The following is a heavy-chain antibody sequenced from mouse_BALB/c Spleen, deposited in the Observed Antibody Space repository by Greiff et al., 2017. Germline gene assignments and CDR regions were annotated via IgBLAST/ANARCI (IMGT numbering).Heavy chain of an antibody. CDR1: GFTFSSYA. V-gene: IGHV5-6-5*01. J-gene: IGHJ3*01. D-gene: IGHD4-1*01. CDR3: ARGRWDVAY. Sequence: EVQGVESGGGLVKPGGSLKLSCAASGFTFSSYAMSWVRQTPEKRLEWVASISSGGSTYYPDSVKGRFTISRDNARNILYLQMSSLRSEDTAMYYCARGRWDVAYWGQGTLVTVSA. CDR2: ISSGGST.